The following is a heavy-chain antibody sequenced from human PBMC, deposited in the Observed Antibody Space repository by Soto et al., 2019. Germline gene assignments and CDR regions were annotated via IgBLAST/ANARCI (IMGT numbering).Heavy chain of an antibody. CDR3: TRAAWFPYVSFY. D-gene: IGHD3-10*01. CDR2: ISSSGSTA. V-gene: IGHV3-48*03. CDR1: GFTFSRLE. J-gene: IGHJ4*02. Sequence: EVQLVESGGGLVQPGGSLRLSCAASGFTFSRLELHWVRQAPGKGLEWISYISSSGSTAYYASSVEGRFTISRDNANNSVYLQMDSLRAEDTALYYCTRAAWFPYVSFYWGQGALVTVSS.